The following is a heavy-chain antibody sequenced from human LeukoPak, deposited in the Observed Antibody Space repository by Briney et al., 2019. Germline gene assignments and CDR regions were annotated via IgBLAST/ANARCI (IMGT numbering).Heavy chain of an antibody. J-gene: IGHJ4*02. V-gene: IGHV3-23*01. Sequence: GGSLRLSCAASGFTFSTYAMSWVRQAPGKGLEWVSGISGSGGSTDYADSVKGRFTFSRDNSKNTLYLQMNGLRAEDTAVYYCAKDLTAGATIALFFDYWGQGTLVTVSS. CDR1: GFTFSTYA. CDR2: ISGSGGST. CDR3: AKDLTAGATIALFFDY. D-gene: IGHD1-26*01.